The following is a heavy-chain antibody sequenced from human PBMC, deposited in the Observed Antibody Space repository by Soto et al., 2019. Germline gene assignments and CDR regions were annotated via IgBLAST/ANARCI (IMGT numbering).Heavy chain of an antibody. D-gene: IGHD3-10*01. CDR1: GFTFSSYA. CDR3: AKDLAAYYGSGSYLFDY. Sequence: GGSLRLSCAASGFTFSSYAMSWVRQAPGKGLEWVSAISGSGGSTYYADSVKGRFTISRDNSKNTLYLQMNSLRAEDTAVYYCAKDLAAYYGSGSYLFDYWGQGTMVTVYS. J-gene: IGHJ4*02. CDR2: ISGSGGST. V-gene: IGHV3-23*01.